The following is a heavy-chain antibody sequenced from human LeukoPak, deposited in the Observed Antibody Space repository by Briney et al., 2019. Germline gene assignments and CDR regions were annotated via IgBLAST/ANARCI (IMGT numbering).Heavy chain of an antibody. J-gene: IGHJ4*02. CDR1: GYTFTDYY. CDR3: ARDGYNYGYPYLDY. CDR2: INPKNGDT. D-gene: IGHD5-18*01. Sequence: ASVKVSCKASGYTFTDYYIHWLRQAPGQGLEWMGWINPKNGDTHYAHKSQGRVTMTKDTSISTAYMELTRLTSDDTAVYYCARDGYNYGYPYLDYWGQGTLVTVSS. V-gene: IGHV1-2*07.